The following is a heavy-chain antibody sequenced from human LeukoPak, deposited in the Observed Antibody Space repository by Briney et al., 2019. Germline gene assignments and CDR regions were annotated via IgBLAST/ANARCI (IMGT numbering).Heavy chain of an antibody. J-gene: IGHJ6*03. CDR2: INHSGST. V-gene: IGHV4-34*01. CDR1: GGSFSGYY. CDR3: ARGRGAADGSPWRNYYYYYMDV. Sequence: SETLSLTCAVYGGSFSGYYWSWIRQPPGKGLEWIGEINHSGSTNYNPSLKSRVTISVDTSKNQFSLKLSSVTAADTAVYYCARGRGAADGSPWRNYYYYYMDVWGKGTTVTVSS. D-gene: IGHD6-13*01.